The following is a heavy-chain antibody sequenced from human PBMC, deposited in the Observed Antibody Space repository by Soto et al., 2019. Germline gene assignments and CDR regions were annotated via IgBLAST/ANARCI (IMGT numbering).Heavy chain of an antibody. CDR2: TSGHIGNT. D-gene: IGHD1-1*01. CDR1: GSTFPSNG. V-gene: IGHV1-18*01. Sequence: QVHLVQSGAEVKKPGASVKVSCKGSGSTFPSNGNTGGRQALGQGLEGMGWTSGHIGNTNYAQKLQGRVTVTRDTSTSTAYMELRSLRSDDTAVYYCARGRYGDYWGQGALVTVSS. CDR3: ARGRYGDY. J-gene: IGHJ4*02.